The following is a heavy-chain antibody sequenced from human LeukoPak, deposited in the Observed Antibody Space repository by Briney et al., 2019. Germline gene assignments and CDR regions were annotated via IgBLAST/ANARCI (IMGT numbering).Heavy chain of an antibody. V-gene: IGHV5-51*01. D-gene: IGHD3-10*01. CDR2: IYPGDSVT. J-gene: IGHJ4*02. CDR3: ARRFIHGSGSYYLFVY. Sequence: PGGSLRLSCAASGFTFSSYWMSWVRQAPGKGLEWMGIIYPGDSVTRYSPSFQGQVTISADKSIRTAYLQWSSLNASDTRMYYSARRFIHGSGSYYLFVYWGQGTLVTVSS. CDR1: GFTFSSYW.